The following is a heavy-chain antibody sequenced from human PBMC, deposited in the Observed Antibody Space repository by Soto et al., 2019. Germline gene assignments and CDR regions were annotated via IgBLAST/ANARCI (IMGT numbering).Heavy chain of an antibody. D-gene: IGHD6-13*01. Sequence: GGSLRLSCAASGFTFSNFAMTWVRQAPGKGLEWVSAISASGVSTYYADSVKGRFTISRDNSKNTLFLQMNSLRAEDTAVYYRANSASSSWYWFDPWGQGTLVTV. CDR1: GFTFSNFA. V-gene: IGHV3-23*01. J-gene: IGHJ5*02. CDR3: ANSASSSWYWFDP. CDR2: ISASGVST.